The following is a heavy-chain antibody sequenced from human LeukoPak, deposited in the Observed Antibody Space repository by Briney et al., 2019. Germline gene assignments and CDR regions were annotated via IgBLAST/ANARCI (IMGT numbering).Heavy chain of an antibody. J-gene: IGHJ4*02. CDR3: ARDSIGGFYSRYYYDSSGSVGGTPPTAIDY. CDR1: GYTFTSYD. CDR2: MNPNSANT. V-gene: IGHV1-8*01. Sequence: GASVKVSCKASGYTFTSYDIHWVRQATGQGLEWMGWMNPNSANTGYAQKFQGRVTMTRNTSISTAYMELNSLRSEDTAVYYCARDSIGGFYSRYYYDSSGSVGGTPPTAIDYWGQGTLVTVSS. D-gene: IGHD3-22*01.